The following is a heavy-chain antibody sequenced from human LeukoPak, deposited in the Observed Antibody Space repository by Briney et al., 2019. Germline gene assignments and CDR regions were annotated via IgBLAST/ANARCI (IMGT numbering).Heavy chain of an antibody. Sequence: GGSLRLSCAASGFTFSSFNMNWVRQAPGKGLEWVSSISSTSSLIWYADSLKGRFTISRDNAKNSLYLQTDSLRAEDTAVYYCARYNSGWNDYWGQGTLVTVSS. CDR3: ARYNSGWNDY. V-gene: IGHV3-21*01. D-gene: IGHD6-19*01. J-gene: IGHJ4*02. CDR1: GFTFSSFN. CDR2: ISSTSSLI.